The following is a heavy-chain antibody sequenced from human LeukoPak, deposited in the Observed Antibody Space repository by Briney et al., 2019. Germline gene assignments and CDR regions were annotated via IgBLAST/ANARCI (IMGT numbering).Heavy chain of an antibody. CDR2: INHSGST. Sequence: GEINHSGSTNYNPSLKSRVTISVDPSKNQFSLKLSSVTAADTAVYYCARGPNTAMEFDYWGQGTLVTVSS. D-gene: IGHD5-18*01. CDR3: ARGPNTAMEFDY. V-gene: IGHV4-34*01. J-gene: IGHJ4*02.